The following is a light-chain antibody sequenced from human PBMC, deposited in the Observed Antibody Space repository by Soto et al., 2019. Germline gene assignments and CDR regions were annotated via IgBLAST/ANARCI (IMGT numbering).Light chain of an antibody. J-gene: IGKJ3*01. CDR1: QIINTW. V-gene: IGKV1-5*03. CDR3: QQYDTYSGT. Sequence: DIQMTQSPSSLSASVGDRVTITCRASQIINTWLAWYQQKPGKAPKLLIYRASNLVNGVPSRFSGSGSGTEFTLTISSLQPDDFSFYYCQQYDTYSGTFGPGTKVDL. CDR2: RAS.